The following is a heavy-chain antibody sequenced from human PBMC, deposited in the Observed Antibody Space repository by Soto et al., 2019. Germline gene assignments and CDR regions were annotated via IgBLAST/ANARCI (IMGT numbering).Heavy chain of an antibody. CDR3: AKGTRPNNWFDP. Sequence: QLQLQESGSGLVKPSQTLSLTCAVSGGSISSGGYSWSWIRQPPGKGLEWIGYIYHSGSTYYNPSLKTRLTLSVDRSKNQFSLKLSSVTAADTAVYYCAKGTRPNNWFDPWGQGTLVTVSS. CDR2: IYHSGST. CDR1: GGSISSGGYS. J-gene: IGHJ5*02. V-gene: IGHV4-30-2*01.